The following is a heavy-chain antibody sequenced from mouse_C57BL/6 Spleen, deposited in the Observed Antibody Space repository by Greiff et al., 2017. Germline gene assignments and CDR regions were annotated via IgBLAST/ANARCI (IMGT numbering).Heavy chain of an antibody. CDR2: IYPRSGNT. V-gene: IGHV1-81*01. Sequence: VQLQQSGAELARPGASVKLSCKASGYTFTSYGISWVKQRTGQGLEWIGEIYPRSGNTYYNEKFKGKATLTADKSSSTAYMELRSLTSEDSAFYFCARGDSNYAMDYWGQGTSVTVSS. D-gene: IGHD2-5*01. CDR3: ARGDSNYAMDY. J-gene: IGHJ4*01. CDR1: GYTFTSYG.